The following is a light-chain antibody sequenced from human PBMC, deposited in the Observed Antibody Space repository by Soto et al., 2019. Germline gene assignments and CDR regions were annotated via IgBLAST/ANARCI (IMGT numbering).Light chain of an antibody. J-gene: IGKJ1*01. V-gene: IGKV1-6*01. CDR1: EGIRND. Sequence: IQLTQSPSSLSASVGDRVTITCRASEGIRNDLGWYQQKPGEAPKLLIYATSSLQSGVPSRFSGGGSGTDFTLTISSLQPEDFATYYCLQDYNYPRTFGQGTKVDIK. CDR3: LQDYNYPRT. CDR2: ATS.